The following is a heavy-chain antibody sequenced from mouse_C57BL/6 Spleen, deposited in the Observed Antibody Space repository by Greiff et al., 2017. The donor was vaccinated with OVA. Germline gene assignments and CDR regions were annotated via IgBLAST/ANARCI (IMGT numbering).Heavy chain of an antibody. Sequence: QVQLQQSGAELVRPGASVTLSCKASGYTFTDYEMHWVKQTPVHGLEWIGAIDPETGGTAYNQKFKGKAILTADKSSSTAYMELRSLTSEDSAVYYCTRNYYDNGYAMDYWGQGTSVTVSS. CDR1: GYTFTDYE. CDR3: TRNYYDNGYAMDY. V-gene: IGHV1-15*01. CDR2: IDPETGGT. D-gene: IGHD2-4*01. J-gene: IGHJ4*01.